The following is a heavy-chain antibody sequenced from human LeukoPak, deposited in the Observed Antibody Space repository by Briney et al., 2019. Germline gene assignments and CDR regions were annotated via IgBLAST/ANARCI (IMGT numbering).Heavy chain of an antibody. D-gene: IGHD5-12*01. CDR1: GGPISSYY. J-gene: IGHJ4*02. CDR3: ARGPYSGYTLRPLDY. CDR2: IYTSGST. Sequence: SETLSLTCTVSGGPISSYYWSWIRQPAGKGLEWIGRIYTSGSTNYNPSLKSRVTMSVDTSKNQFSLKLTSVIAADTAVYYCARGPYSGYTLRPLDYWGQGTLVTVSS. V-gene: IGHV4-4*07.